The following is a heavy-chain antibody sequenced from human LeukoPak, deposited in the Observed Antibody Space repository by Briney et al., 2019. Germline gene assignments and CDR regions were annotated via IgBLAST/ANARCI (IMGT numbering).Heavy chain of an antibody. J-gene: IGHJ4*02. CDR2: ISAYNGNT. CDR3: ARVWLSGGVGGVIAF. D-gene: IGHD3-16*02. Sequence: ASVKVSCTASGYTFTSYGISWVRQAPGQGLEWMGWISAYNGNTNYAQKLQGRVTMTTDTSTSTAYMELRSLRSDDTAVYYCARVWLSGGVGGVIAFWGQGTLVTVSS. V-gene: IGHV1-18*01. CDR1: GYTFTSYG.